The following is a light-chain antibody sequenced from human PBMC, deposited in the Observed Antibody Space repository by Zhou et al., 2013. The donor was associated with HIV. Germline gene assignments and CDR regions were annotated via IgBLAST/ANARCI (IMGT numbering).Light chain of an antibody. CDR2: DAS. V-gene: IGKV3-11*01. J-gene: IGKJ5*01. CDR3: QQRIT. Sequence: EIVLTQSPGTLSLSPGERATLSCWASQSVASAHLAWYQQKPGQAPRLLIYDASNRATGIPARFSGSGSGPDFTLTISSLEPEDFAVYYCQQRITFGQGTRLEIK. CDR1: QSVASAH.